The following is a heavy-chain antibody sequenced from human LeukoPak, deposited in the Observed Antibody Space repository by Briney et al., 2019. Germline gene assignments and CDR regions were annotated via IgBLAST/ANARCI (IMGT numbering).Heavy chain of an antibody. CDR3: AKVGTYYYDSSGYLDAFDI. Sequence: GASEKVSCTASVYTFTTYGISWVRQAPGHGLERMGWISAYNGNTKYAQKLQGRVTMTTDTSTSTAYMELRSLRSDDTAVYYCAKVGTYYYDSSGYLDAFDIWGQGTMVTVSS. D-gene: IGHD3-22*01. CDR2: ISAYNGNT. V-gene: IGHV1-18*01. J-gene: IGHJ3*02. CDR1: VYTFTTYG.